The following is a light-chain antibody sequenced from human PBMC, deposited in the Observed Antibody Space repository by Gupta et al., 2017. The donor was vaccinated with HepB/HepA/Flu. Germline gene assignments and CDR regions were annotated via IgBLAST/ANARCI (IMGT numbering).Light chain of an antibody. CDR2: DAS. CDR1: QSVSSY. V-gene: IGKV3-11*01. CDR3: QQRSNWLLT. J-gene: IGKJ4*01. Sequence: EIVLTQSPATLSLSPGERATLSCMASQSVSSYLAWYQQKPGQAPRLLIYDASNRATGIPARFSGSGSGTDFTLTISSREPEDFAVYYCQQRSNWLLTFGGGTKVEIK.